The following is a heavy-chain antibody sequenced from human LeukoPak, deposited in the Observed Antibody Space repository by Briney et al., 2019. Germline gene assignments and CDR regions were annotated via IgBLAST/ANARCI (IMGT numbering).Heavy chain of an antibody. Sequence: GGSLRLSCAASGFTFSSYAMSWVRQAPGKGLEWVSAISGSGGSTYYADSVKGRFTISRDNSKNTLYLQMNSLRAEDTAVYYCAKEPKGRFLEWLLFDYWGQGTLVTVSS. J-gene: IGHJ4*02. D-gene: IGHD3-3*01. V-gene: IGHV3-23*01. CDR3: AKEPKGRFLEWLLFDY. CDR2: ISGSGGST. CDR1: GFTFSSYA.